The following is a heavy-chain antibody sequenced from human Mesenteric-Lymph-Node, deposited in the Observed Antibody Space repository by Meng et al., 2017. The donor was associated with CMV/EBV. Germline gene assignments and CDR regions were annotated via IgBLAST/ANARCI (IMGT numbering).Heavy chain of an antibody. V-gene: IGHV1-2*02. CDR2: IIPNTGAT. J-gene: IGHJ4*02. CDR1: GYTFAAYY. CDR3: ARDYDFSTGQYYFPY. D-gene: IGHD3-3*01. Sequence: SGYTFAAYYMHWVRQAPGLGLEWMGWIIPNTGATNYAQKFKGRVTMTRDTPISTAYMELSRLTSDDTAVYYCARDYDFSTGQYYFPYWGQGTLVTVSS.